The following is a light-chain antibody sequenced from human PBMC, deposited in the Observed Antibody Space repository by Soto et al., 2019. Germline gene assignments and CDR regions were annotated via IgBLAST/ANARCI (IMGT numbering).Light chain of an antibody. V-gene: IGKV3-15*01. Sequence: EIVMTQSPATLSVSPRERATLSCRASQSVSSNLAWYQQKPGQAPRLLIYGASTRATGIPARFSGSGSGTEFTLTISIQQSDDFVVYYGQQYNNWPPEGTFGQGTKVEIK. CDR1: QSVSSN. CDR2: GAS. J-gene: IGKJ1*01. CDR3: QQYNNWPPEGT.